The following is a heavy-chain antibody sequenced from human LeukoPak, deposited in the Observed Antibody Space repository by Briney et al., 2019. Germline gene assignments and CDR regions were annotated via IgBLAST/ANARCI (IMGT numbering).Heavy chain of an antibody. J-gene: IGHJ6*02. CDR2: ISAYNGNT. V-gene: IGHV1-18*01. Sequence: ASVKVSCKASGYTFTSYGISWVRQAPGQGLEWMGWISAYNGNTNYAQKLQGRVTMTTDTSTSTAYMELRSLRSDDTAVYYCASVPGSGWGGSCYGMDVWGQGTTVTVSS. CDR3: ASVPGSGWGGSCYGMDV. CDR1: GYTFTSYG. D-gene: IGHD6-19*01.